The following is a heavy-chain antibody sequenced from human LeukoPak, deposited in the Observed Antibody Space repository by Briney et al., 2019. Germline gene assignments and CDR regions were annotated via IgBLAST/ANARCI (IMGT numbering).Heavy chain of an antibody. J-gene: IGHJ4*02. D-gene: IGHD6-25*01. CDR3: ARENLAAAADY. Sequence: GGSLRLSCAASEFTFSAYWMHWVRQAPGKGLVWVSRIRGDGSITNYADSVKGRFTISRDNAKNTLYLQMNSLRLEDTAVYYCARENLAAAADYWGQGTVVTVSS. CDR1: EFTFSAYW. CDR2: IRGDGSIT. V-gene: IGHV3-74*01.